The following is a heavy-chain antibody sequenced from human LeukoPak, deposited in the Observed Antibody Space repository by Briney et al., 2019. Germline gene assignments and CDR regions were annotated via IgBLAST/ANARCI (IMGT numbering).Heavy chain of an antibody. CDR1: GGSFSGYY. CDR3: ARSLRDSSGYYSKDY. V-gene: IGHV4-34*01. D-gene: IGHD3-22*01. J-gene: IGHJ4*02. CDR2: INHSGST. Sequence: PSETLSLTCAVYGGSFSGYYWSWIRQPPGKGLEWIGEINHSGSTNYNPSLKSRVTISVDTSKNQFSLKLSSVTAADTAVYYCARSLRDSSGYYSKDYWGQGTLVTVSS.